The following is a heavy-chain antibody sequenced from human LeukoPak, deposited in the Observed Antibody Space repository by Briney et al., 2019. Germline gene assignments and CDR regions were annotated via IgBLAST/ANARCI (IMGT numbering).Heavy chain of an antibody. CDR1: GYTFTGYY. CDR3: ARVSGSGDIDY. V-gene: IGHV1-2*02. CDR2: INPNSGGT. J-gene: IGHJ4*02. Sequence: ASVTVSFKASGYTFTGYYMHWVQQAPGQGLEWMGWINPNSGGTNYAQKFQGRVTMTRDTSISTAYMELSRLRSDDTAVYYCARVSGSGDIDYWGQGTLVTVSS. D-gene: IGHD3-10*01.